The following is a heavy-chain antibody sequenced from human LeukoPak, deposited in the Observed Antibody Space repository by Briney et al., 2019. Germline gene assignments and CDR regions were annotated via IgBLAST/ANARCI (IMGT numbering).Heavy chain of an antibody. CDR1: GASISSYY. J-gene: IGHJ4*02. CDR2: ISYTGST. CDR3: ARLVRRIGGSGFDY. Sequence: SETLSLTCTVSGASISSYYWSWIRQPPGKGLEWIGYISYTGSTNFNPSLKSRVTNFNPSLKSRVTISVDTSKNQFSLKLSSVTAADTAVYYCARLVRRIGGSGFDYWGQGTLVTVSS. D-gene: IGHD1-26*01. V-gene: IGHV4-59*12.